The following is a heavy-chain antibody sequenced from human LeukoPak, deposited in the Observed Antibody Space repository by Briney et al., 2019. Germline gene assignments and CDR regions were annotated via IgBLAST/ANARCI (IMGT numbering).Heavy chain of an antibody. CDR1: GGTFSSYA. CDR2: IIPIFGTA. D-gene: IGHD6-19*01. Sequence: ASVKVSCKASGGTFSSYAISWVRQAPGQGLEWMGGIIPIFGTANYAQKFQGRVTITADESTSTAYMQLGSLRSEDTAVYYCARQYSSGWAMDFDYWGQGTLVTVSS. V-gene: IGHV1-69*13. CDR3: ARQYSSGWAMDFDY. J-gene: IGHJ4*02.